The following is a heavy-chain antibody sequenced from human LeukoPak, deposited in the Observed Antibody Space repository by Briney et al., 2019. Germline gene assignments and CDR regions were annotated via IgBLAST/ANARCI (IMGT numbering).Heavy chain of an antibody. Sequence: AGGSLRLSCAASGFTFDDYGMSWVRQAPGKGLEWVSGINWNGGSTGYADSVKGRFTISRDNAKNSLYLQMNSLRAEDTALYYCARSPIVGATADFYYMDVWGKGTTVTVSS. CDR1: GFTFDDYG. CDR3: ARSPIVGATADFYYMDV. J-gene: IGHJ6*03. D-gene: IGHD1-26*01. CDR2: INWNGGST. V-gene: IGHV3-20*04.